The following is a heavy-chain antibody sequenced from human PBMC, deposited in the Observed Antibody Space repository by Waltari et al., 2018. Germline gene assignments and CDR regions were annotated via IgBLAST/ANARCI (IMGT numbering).Heavy chain of an antibody. Sequence: QLQLQESGPGLVKPSETLSLPCSVSGDSISSSNSYWGWLRTPPGKGLVWLASVYSSGTTYYNPSLKSRVTISADTSRNQFYLRLTSVTATDTAVYYCARSSAGMPRWLGDYWGQRILVTVSS. D-gene: IGHD5-12*01. J-gene: IGHJ4*02. CDR3: ARSSAGMPRWLGDY. CDR2: VYSSGTT. V-gene: IGHV4-39*01. CDR1: GDSISSSNSY.